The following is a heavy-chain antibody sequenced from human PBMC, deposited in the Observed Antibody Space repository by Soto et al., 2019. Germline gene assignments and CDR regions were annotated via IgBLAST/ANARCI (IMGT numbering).Heavy chain of an antibody. D-gene: IGHD5-12*01. V-gene: IGHV3-23*01. CDR2: ISGSGGST. Sequence: GGSLRLSCAASGFTFSSYAMSWFRQAPGKGLEWVSAISGSGGSTYYADSVKGRFTISRDNSKNTLYLQMNSLRAEDTAVYYCAKRDIVATVGYFDYWGQGTLVTVSS. J-gene: IGHJ4*02. CDR3: AKRDIVATVGYFDY. CDR1: GFTFSSYA.